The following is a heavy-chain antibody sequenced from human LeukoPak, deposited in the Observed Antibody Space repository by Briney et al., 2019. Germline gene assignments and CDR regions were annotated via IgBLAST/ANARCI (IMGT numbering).Heavy chain of an antibody. CDR1: GYTFTSYD. V-gene: IGHV1-8*02. D-gene: IGHD6-13*01. J-gene: IGHJ5*02. CDR2: MNPNSGNT. CDR3: ARVAWSEQLDNWFDP. Sequence: GASVKVSCKASGYTFTSYDINWVRQATGQGLEWMGWMNPNSGNTGYAQKFQGRVTMTRNTSISTAYMELSSLRSEDTAVYYCARVAWSEQLDNWFDPWGQGTLVTVSS.